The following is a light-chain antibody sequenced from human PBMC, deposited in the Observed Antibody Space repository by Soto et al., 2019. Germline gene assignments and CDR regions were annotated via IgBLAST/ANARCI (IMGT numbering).Light chain of an antibody. J-gene: IGKJ5*01. CDR3: QQRSNWPFIT. CDR1: QSVSSSY. Sequence: EGVLTQSPGTLSLSPGERATLSCRASQSVSSSYVAWYQQKPGQAPRLLIYDASNRATGIPARFSGSGSGTDFTLTISSLEPEDFAVYYCQQRSNWPFITFGQGTRLEIK. V-gene: IGKV3D-20*02. CDR2: DAS.